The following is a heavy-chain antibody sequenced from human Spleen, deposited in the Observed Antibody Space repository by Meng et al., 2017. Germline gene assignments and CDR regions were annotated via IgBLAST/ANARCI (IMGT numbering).Heavy chain of an antibody. CDR3: ARAEWGGIAVAGYYFDY. Sequence: GGSLRLSCAASGFTFSSYSMNWVRQAPGKGLEWVSSISSSSSYIYYADSVKGRFTISRDNAKNSLYLQMNSLRAEDTAVYYCARAEWGGIAVAGYYFDYWGQGTLVTVSS. V-gene: IGHV3-21*01. CDR1: GFTFSSYS. J-gene: IGHJ4*02. D-gene: IGHD6-19*01. CDR2: ISSSSSYI.